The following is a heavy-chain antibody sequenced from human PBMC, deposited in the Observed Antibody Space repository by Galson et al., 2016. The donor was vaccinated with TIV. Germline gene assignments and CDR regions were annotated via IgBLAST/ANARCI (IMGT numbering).Heavy chain of an antibody. J-gene: IGHJ4*02. V-gene: IGHV3-7*01. CDR2: IKQDGSES. Sequence: SLRLSCAASGFSFSTYWMSWVRQAPGKGLEWVAIIKQDGSESYYMDSMRGRFTISRDNANNSLYLQMNSLRAEDTAVYYCVRKDQLADFCSSTTCPHDHWGQGTLVTVSS. CDR3: VRKDQLADFCSSTTCPHDH. D-gene: IGHD2-15*01. CDR1: GFSFSTYW.